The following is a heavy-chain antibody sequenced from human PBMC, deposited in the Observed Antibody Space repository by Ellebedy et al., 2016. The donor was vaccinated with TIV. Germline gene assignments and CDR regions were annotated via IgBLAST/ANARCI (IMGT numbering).Heavy chain of an antibody. CDR3: ASGQAGDS. J-gene: IGHJ4*02. Sequence: GSLRLSXAASGFTFSDYYMSWIRQPPGKGLEWIGYIYYTGSANYNPSLRSRVTMSVDTSKNQLSLRLSAATAADTAVYFCASGQAGDSWGQGTLVTVSS. CDR1: GFTFSDYY. CDR2: IYYTGSA. V-gene: IGHV4-59*01.